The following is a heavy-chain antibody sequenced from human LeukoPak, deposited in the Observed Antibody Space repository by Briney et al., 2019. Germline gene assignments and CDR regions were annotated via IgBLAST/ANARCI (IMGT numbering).Heavy chain of an antibody. CDR2: IYYSGST. Sequence: SETLSLTCTVSGGSITSSNYYWGWFRQPPGKGLEWIGNIYYSGSTNYNPSLKSRVTISIDTSKNQFSLKVSSVTAADTAVYYCARAHSSGWPHMFDPWGQGTLVTVPS. D-gene: IGHD6-19*01. CDR1: GGSITSSNYY. J-gene: IGHJ5*02. CDR3: ARAHSSGWPHMFDP. V-gene: IGHV4-61*05.